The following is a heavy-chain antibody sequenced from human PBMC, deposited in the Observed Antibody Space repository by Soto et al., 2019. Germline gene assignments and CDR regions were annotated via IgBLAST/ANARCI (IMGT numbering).Heavy chain of an antibody. D-gene: IGHD1-26*01. J-gene: IGHJ4*02. V-gene: IGHV3-23*01. Sequence: GGSLRLSCAVSGFNLNHFGMSWVRQAPGKGLEWVSSISSSGGSAYYADSVRGRFTISRDTSKNTVFLQMSSLSAEDTATYYCAKIGSYFDTYNFFDFWGQGALVTVSS. CDR3: AKIGSYFDTYNFFDF. CDR1: GFNLNHFG. CDR2: ISSSGGSA.